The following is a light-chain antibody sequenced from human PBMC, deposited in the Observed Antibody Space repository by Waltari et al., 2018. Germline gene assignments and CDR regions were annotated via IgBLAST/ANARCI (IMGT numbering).Light chain of an antibody. CDR2: KVS. CDR1: QSLVHTDGHTY. CDR3: MQATNWPLT. V-gene: IGKV2-30*02. Sequence: DVVMTQSPLSLPVSLGQPASLPWRSSQSLVHTDGHTYLNWFQQRPSQSPRRLIYKVSNRDSGVPDRFSGSGSDTAFTLKISRVEAEDVGIYYCMQATNWPLTFGQGTKVEIQ. J-gene: IGKJ1*01.